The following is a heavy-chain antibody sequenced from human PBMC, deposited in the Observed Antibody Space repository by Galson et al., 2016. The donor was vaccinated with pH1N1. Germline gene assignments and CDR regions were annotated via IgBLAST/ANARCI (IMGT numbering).Heavy chain of an antibody. CDR2: IKQDGSQK. Sequence: SLRLSCAASRFTFSTYWMTWVRQAPGKGLEWVANIKQDGSQKYYVVSVKGRFTISRDNAKNTLYLQMNSLRAEDTAMYYCAREIGGRDSYWGQGTLVTVSS. D-gene: IGHD3-3*01. J-gene: IGHJ4*02. CDR3: AREIGGRDSY. V-gene: IGHV3-7*05. CDR1: RFTFSTYW.